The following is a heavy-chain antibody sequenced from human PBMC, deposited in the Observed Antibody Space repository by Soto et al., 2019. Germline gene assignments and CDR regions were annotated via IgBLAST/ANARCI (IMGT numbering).Heavy chain of an antibody. J-gene: IGHJ4*02. CDR2: ISSSGSTI. D-gene: IGHD2-2*01. V-gene: IGHV3-48*03. CDR1: GFTFSSYE. CDR3: ARVGDIVVVPAAYFLDY. Sequence: GGSLRLSCAASGFTFSSYEMSWVRQAPGKGLEWVSYISSSGSTIYYADSVKGRFTISRDNAKNSLYLQMNSLRAEDTAVYYCARVGDIVVVPAAYFLDYWGQGTLVTVSS.